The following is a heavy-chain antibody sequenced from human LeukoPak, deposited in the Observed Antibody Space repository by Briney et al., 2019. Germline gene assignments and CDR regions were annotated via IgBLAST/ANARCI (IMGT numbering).Heavy chain of an antibody. Sequence: SETLSLTCAVYGGSFSGYYWSWIRQPPGKGLEWIGEINHSGSTNYNPSLKSRVTISVDTSKNQFSLKLSSVTAADTAVYYCARGYYDSSGLYGHWGQGTLVTVSS. J-gene: IGHJ4*02. D-gene: IGHD3-22*01. CDR1: GGSFSGYY. CDR3: ARGYYDSSGLYGH. CDR2: INHSGST. V-gene: IGHV4-34*01.